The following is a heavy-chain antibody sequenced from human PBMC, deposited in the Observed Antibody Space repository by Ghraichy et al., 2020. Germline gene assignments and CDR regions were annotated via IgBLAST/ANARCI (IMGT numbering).Heavy chain of an antibody. J-gene: IGHJ6*02. CDR3: ASPSGAARRDYYYYGMDV. CDR2: IYYSGST. Sequence: SQTLSLTCTVSGGSISSSSYYWGWIRQPPGKGLEWIGSIYYSGSTYYNPSLKSRVTISVDTSKNQFSLKLSSVTAADTAVYYCASPSGAARRDYYYYGMDVWGQGTTVTVSS. CDR1: GGSISSSSYY. V-gene: IGHV4-39*01. D-gene: IGHD6-6*01.